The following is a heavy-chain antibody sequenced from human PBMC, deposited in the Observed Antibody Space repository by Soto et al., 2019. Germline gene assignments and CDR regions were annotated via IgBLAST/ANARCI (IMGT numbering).Heavy chain of an antibody. CDR3: ARDGSPYSDKSPKRNHRGWFDP. CDR2: IYYSGST. V-gene: IGHV4-59*01. Sequence: QVQLQESGPGLVKPSETLSLTCTVSGGSISSYYWSWIRQPPGKGLEWIGYIYYSGSTNYNPSLKSRVTISVDTSKNQFSLKLSSVTAADTAVYYCARDGSPYSDKSPKRNHRGWFDPWGQGTLVTVSS. D-gene: IGHD3-10*01. CDR1: GGSISSYY. J-gene: IGHJ5*02.